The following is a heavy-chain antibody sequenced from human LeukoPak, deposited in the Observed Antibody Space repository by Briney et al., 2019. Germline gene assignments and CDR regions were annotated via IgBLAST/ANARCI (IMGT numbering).Heavy chain of an antibody. CDR2: IYHTGST. Sequence: SETLSLTCAVSGASFSDYDWSWIRQPPGKGLEWIGDIYHTGSTTYSPSLKSRVTISVDTSKKQFSVSLNSVTAADTAFYFCARVGYPTQRRVLSAVTIPTAGAFDVWGQGTLVTVSS. CDR3: ARVGYPTQRRVLSAVTIPTAGAFDV. V-gene: IGHV4-34*01. D-gene: IGHD4-17*01. J-gene: IGHJ3*01. CDR1: GASFSDYD.